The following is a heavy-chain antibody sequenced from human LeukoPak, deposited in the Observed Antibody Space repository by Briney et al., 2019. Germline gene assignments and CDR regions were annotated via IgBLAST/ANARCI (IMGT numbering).Heavy chain of an antibody. J-gene: IGHJ4*02. CDR3: VRGAWTAYYFDF. CDR2: ISYDGSNK. V-gene: IGHV3-30-3*01. D-gene: IGHD3/OR15-3a*01. Sequence: GESLRLSCAASGFTFSSYAMHWVRQAPGKGLEWVAVISYDGSNKYYADSMKGRFTISRDNAKNTVYLQMNGLGVEDSAIYYCVRGAWTAYYFDFWGQGTLVTVSS. CDR1: GFTFSSYA.